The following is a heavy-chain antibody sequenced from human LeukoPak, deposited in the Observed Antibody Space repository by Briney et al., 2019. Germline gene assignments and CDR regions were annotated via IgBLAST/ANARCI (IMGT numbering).Heavy chain of an antibody. Sequence: GGSLRLSCAASGLTVSSNYMSWVRQAPGKGLEWVAVISYDGSNKYYADSVKGRFTISRDNSKNTLYLQMNSLRAEDTAVYYCARNPYGAHPFDYWGQGTLVTVSS. V-gene: IGHV3-30-3*01. D-gene: IGHD3-10*01. CDR3: ARNPYGAHPFDY. CDR2: ISYDGSNK. J-gene: IGHJ4*02. CDR1: GLTVSSNY.